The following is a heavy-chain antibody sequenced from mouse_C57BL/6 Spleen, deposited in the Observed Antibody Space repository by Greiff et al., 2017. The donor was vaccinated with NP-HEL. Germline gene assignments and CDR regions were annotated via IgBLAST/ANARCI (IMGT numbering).Heavy chain of an antibody. Sequence: QVHVKQSGAELVRPGASVTLSCKASGYTFTDYEMHWVKQTPVHGLEWIGAIDPETGGTAYNQKFKGKAILTADKSSSTAYMELRSLTSEDSAVYYCTKGRLYGSSYGWFAYWGQGTLVTVSA. CDR2: IDPETGGT. CDR3: TKGRLYGSSYGWFAY. J-gene: IGHJ3*01. D-gene: IGHD1-1*01. V-gene: IGHV1-15*01. CDR1: GYTFTDYE.